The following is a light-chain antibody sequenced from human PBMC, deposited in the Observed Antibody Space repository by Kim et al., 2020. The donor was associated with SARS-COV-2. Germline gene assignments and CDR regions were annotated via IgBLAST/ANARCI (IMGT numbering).Light chain of an antibody. J-gene: IGKJ2*01. CDR3: QQYGTSPRT. CDR1: QRISSY. CDR2: AAS. Sequence: DIQMTQSPSSLSASVGDRVTITCRASQRISSYLNWYQQQPGKAPKLLIYAASSLQSGVPSRFSGSGSGTDFTLTVSRLEPEDFAVYYCQQYGTSPRTFGQGTKLEI. V-gene: IGKV1-39*01.